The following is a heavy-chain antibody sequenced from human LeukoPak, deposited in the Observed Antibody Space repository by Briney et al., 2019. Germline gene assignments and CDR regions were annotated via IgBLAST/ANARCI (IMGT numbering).Heavy chain of an antibody. CDR2: IKQDGSEK. D-gene: IGHD5-12*01. Sequence: QPGGSLRLSCAASGFTFSSYWMSWVRQAPGKGLEWVANIKQDGSEKYYVDSVKGRFTISRGNTKNSLYLQMNSLRAEDTAVYYCARVGYSGYEDYWGQGTLVTVSS. J-gene: IGHJ4*02. CDR3: ARVGYSGYEDY. V-gene: IGHV3-7*01. CDR1: GFTFSSYW.